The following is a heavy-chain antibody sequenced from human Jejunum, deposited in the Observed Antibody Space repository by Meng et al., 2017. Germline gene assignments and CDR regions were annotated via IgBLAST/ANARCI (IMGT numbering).Heavy chain of an antibody. J-gene: IGHJ4*02. CDR1: GYTFTSYY. CDR2: IIPISGTT. Sequence: QGRLVQSGAEVKKPGASVRVSCKASGYTFTSYYMHWVRQAPGQGLEWMGGIIPISGTTKYAQKLQGRVTITADTSTSTAYMELSSLTSEDTAVYYCARGAVDFDYWGQGTLVTVSS. CDR3: ARGAVDFDY. V-gene: IGHV1-46*04.